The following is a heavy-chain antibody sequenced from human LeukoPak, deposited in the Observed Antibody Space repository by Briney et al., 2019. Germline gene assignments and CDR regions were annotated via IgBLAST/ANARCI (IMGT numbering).Heavy chain of an antibody. V-gene: IGHV3-74*01. J-gene: IGHJ3*01. D-gene: IGHD6-13*01. CDR1: GFTFSDYW. Sequence: TGGSLRLSCAASGFTFSDYWMHWVRQAPGKGLAWGSHINIDGGLTNYADSVKGRFTVSRDNARNTLYLQMSSLRAEDTAIYFCAREEHRLAAAGTSAFDLGGQGALVTVSP. CDR2: INIDGGLT. CDR3: AREEHRLAAAGTSAFDL.